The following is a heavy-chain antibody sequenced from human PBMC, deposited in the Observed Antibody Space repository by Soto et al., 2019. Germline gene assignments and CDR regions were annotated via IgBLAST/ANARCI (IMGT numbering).Heavy chain of an antibody. J-gene: IGHJ4*02. Sequence: PVGSLRLSGSASGFTFSIFSMHWVRQAPGKGLEYVSAISSNGDITIYADSVKGRFTISRDNSKNTVYLQMSSLRTEDTAVYYCLKDGGDYNYDSWGQGALVTVSS. CDR2: ISSNGDIT. D-gene: IGHD3-16*01. CDR3: LKDGGDYNYDS. V-gene: IGHV3-64D*06. CDR1: GFTFSIFS.